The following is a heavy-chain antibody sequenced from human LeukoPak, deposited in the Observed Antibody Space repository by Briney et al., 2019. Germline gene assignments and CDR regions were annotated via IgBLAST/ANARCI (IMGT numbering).Heavy chain of an antibody. V-gene: IGHV3-23*01. CDR2: ISRSGGST. CDR1: GFTFSSYA. D-gene: IGHD2-15*01. CDR3: AKSSLVTPYDY. Sequence: GGSLRLSCAASGFTFSSYARSWVRQAPGKGLEWVSSISRSGGSTYYAAYEKGRFTISRDNSKNMLELQINSLAADATAVYYCAKSSLVTPYDYWGQGTLVSVSS. J-gene: IGHJ4*02.